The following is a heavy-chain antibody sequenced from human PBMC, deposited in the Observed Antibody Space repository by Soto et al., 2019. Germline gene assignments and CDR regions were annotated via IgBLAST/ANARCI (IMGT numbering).Heavy chain of an antibody. Sequence: VQLQQWGAGLLKPSETLSLTCAVYVGSFSGYFWTWIRQAPGKGLEWTAKINHSGGTNYNSSLKSRVTISVDTSKNQLSLILSSVTAADTAVYYCARDRQYYHFWSGYQNEGPYGMDVWGQGTTVTVSS. V-gene: IGHV4-34*02. CDR3: ARDRQYYHFWSGYQNEGPYGMDV. D-gene: IGHD3-3*02. J-gene: IGHJ6*02. CDR2: INHSGGT. CDR1: VGSFSGYF.